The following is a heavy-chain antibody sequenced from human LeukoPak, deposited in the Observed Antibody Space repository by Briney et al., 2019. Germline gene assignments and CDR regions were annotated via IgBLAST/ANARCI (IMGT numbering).Heavy chain of an antibody. CDR3: ASRYCRSTSCYNDY. Sequence: SETLSLTCAVYGGSFSGYYWSWIRQPPGKGLEWIGEINHSGSTNYNPSLKSRVTISVDTSKNQFSLKLSSVTAADTALYYCASRYCRSTSCYNDYWGQGTLVTVSS. J-gene: IGHJ4*02. CDR1: GGSFSGYY. D-gene: IGHD2-2*02. CDR2: INHSGST. V-gene: IGHV4-34*01.